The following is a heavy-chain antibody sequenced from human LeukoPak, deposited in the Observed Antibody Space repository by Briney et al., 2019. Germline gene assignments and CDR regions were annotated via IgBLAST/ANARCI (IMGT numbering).Heavy chain of an antibody. CDR1: GFTFSSSW. CDR3: AKSGRTFDYYYYYMDV. J-gene: IGHJ6*03. Sequence: GGSLRLSCAASGFTFSSSWMTWVRQAPGKGLEWVANIKQDGSAQYYVDSVKGGFTISRDNAKNSLYLQMNGLRAEDTAVYYCAKSGRTFDYYYYYMDVWGKGTTVTVSS. D-gene: IGHD2/OR15-2a*01. V-gene: IGHV3-7*01. CDR2: IKQDGSAQ.